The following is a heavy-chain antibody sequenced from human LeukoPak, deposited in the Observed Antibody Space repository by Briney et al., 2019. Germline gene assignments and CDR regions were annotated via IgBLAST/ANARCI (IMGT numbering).Heavy chain of an antibody. V-gene: IGHV3-11*01. CDR2: ISGTGSTI. CDR3: ARDQTVAGPAAYYDYMDV. CDR1: GFTFSPYY. J-gene: IGHJ6*03. D-gene: IGHD6-19*01. Sequence: GGSLRLSCAASGFTFSPYYMSWIRQAPGKGLEWFAYISGTGSTISYADSVKGRFSISRDNAKNSLYLQMNSLRDEDTAVYYCARDQTVAGPAAYYDYMDVWGTGTTVTVSS.